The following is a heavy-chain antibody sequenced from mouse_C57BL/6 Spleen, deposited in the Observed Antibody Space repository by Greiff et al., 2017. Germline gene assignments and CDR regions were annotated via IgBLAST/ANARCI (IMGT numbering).Heavy chain of an antibody. CDR3: TRSGFITTVVATGGFDY. D-gene: IGHD1-1*01. V-gene: IGHV1-15*01. Sequence: VQLQQSGAELVRPGASVTLSCKASGYTFTDYEMHWVKQTPVHGLEWIGAIDPETGGTAYNQKFKGKAILTADKSSSTAYMELRSLTSEDSAVYYCTRSGFITTVVATGGFDYWGQGTTLTVSS. J-gene: IGHJ2*01. CDR2: IDPETGGT. CDR1: GYTFTDYE.